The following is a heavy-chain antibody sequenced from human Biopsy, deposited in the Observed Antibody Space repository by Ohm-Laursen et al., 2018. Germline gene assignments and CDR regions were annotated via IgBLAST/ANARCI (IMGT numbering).Heavy chain of an antibody. CDR3: ALASFDC. Sequence: ASVKVSCKASGYTFTTYYIHWVRQAPGQGLEWMGIINPGGNSTAYTQNFQGRVTMTWDTSTTTVYMELSSLRSEDTAVYYCALASFDCWGQGTRVTVSS. CDR2: INPGGNST. J-gene: IGHJ4*02. V-gene: IGHV1-46*01. CDR1: GYTFTTYY.